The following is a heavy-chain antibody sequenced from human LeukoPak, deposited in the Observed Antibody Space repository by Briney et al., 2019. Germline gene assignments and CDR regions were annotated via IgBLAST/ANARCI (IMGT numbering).Heavy chain of an antibody. CDR3: ARDYYDSSGYHYYYMDV. CDR1: GFTFSTYW. D-gene: IGHD3-22*01. V-gene: IGHV3-7*01. CDR2: INQDGSEK. Sequence: PGGSLRLSCEASGFTFSTYWVTWVRQAPGKGLEWVANINQDGSEKYYVDSVKGRFTISRDNAKNSLYLQMNSLRAEDTAVYYCARDYYDSSGYHYYYMDVWGKGTTVTISS. J-gene: IGHJ6*03.